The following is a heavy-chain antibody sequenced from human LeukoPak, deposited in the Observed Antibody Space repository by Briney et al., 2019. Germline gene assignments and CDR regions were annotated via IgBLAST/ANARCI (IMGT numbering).Heavy chain of an antibody. CDR1: GGSISSSTYY. CDR3: SRENGAFSPFGY. CDR2: IYYSGST. J-gene: IGHJ4*02. Sequence: PSETLSLTCTVSGGSISSSTYYWGWIRQPPGKGLEWIGSIYYSGSTYYNPSFKSRVTISVDTSKNQLSLNLTSVTAADTAVYYCSRENGAFSPFGYWGQGTLVTVLS. D-gene: IGHD2-8*01. V-gene: IGHV4-39*07.